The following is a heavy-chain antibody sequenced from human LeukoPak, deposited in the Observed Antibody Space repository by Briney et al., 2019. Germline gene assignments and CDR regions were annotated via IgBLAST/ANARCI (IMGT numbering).Heavy chain of an antibody. V-gene: IGHV4-39*07. CDR2: IYYSGST. Sequence: PSETLSLTCTVSGGSISSSSYYWGWIRQPPGKGLEWIGSIYYSGSTYYNPSLKSRVTISVDTSKNQFSLKLSSVTAADTAVYYCASGMYGDYGYWGQGTLVTVSS. CDR3: ASGMYGDYGY. D-gene: IGHD4-17*01. CDR1: GGSISSSSYY. J-gene: IGHJ4*02.